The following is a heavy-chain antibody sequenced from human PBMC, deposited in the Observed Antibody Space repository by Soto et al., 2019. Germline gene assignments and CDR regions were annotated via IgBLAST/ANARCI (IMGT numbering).Heavy chain of an antibody. CDR3: AASIFYYGMDV. CDR2: IYPGDSDT. V-gene: IGHV5-51*01. CDR1: GYTFTNYW. J-gene: IGHJ6*02. Sequence: PGGSLKISCNGSGYTFTNYWIGWGRQMPGKGLEWMGIIYPGDSDTKYNPSFQGQVTISADKSITTTYLRWTSLKASDTAIYYCAASIFYYGMDVWGQGTTVTVSS.